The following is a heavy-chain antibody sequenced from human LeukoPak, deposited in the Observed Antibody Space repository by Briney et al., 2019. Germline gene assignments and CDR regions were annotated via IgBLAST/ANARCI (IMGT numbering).Heavy chain of an antibody. J-gene: IGHJ4*02. D-gene: IGHD3-10*01. Sequence: GGSLRLSCAASGFTFSSYGMHWVRQAPGKGLEWVAVIWYDGSNKYYADSVKGRFTISRDNSKNTLYLQMNSLRAEDTAVYYCAARRFGELVFDYWGQGTLVTVSS. CDR1: GFTFSSYG. CDR3: AARRFGELVFDY. CDR2: IWYDGSNK. V-gene: IGHV3-33*01.